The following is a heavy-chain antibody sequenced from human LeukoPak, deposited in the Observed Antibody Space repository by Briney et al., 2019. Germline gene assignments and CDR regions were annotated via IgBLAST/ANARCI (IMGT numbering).Heavy chain of an antibody. CDR1: GYRLTSYW. Sequence: GESLKISCLGSGYRLTSYWISWVRQMPGKGLEWMGRIDPCESYTNYSPSFQGHLTISADKSISTAYLQWSSLKASDTAMYYCARHQLLGPCFKGVCSDAFDIWGQGTMVTVSS. V-gene: IGHV5-10-1*01. CDR3: ARHQLLGPCFKGVCSDAFDI. CDR2: IDPCESYT. D-gene: IGHD2-8*01. J-gene: IGHJ3*02.